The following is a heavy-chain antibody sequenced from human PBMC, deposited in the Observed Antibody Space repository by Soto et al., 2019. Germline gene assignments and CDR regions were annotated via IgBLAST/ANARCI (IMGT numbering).Heavy chain of an antibody. Sequence: PSETLSLTCTVSGGSISSYYWSWIRQPPGKGLEWIGYIYYSGSTNYNPSLKSRVTISVDTSKNQFSLKLSSVTAADTAVYYCARNRRDTAMVSYYYYGMDVWGQGTTVTVSS. CDR2: IYYSGST. V-gene: IGHV4-59*01. CDR3: ARNRRDTAMVSYYYYGMDV. D-gene: IGHD5-18*01. J-gene: IGHJ6*02. CDR1: GGSISSYY.